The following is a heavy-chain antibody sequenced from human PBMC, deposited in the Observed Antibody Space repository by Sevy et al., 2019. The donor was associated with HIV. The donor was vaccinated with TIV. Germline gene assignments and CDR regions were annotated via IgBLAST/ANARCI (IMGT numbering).Heavy chain of an antibody. CDR3: ARGGATGTRVY. J-gene: IGHJ4*02. Sequence: ASVKVSCKASGGTFSSYGLSWVRQAPGQGLEWMGGIIRIFGKVNYAQKFQGRVTITADESTSTAYMELSSLRSEDTAVYYCARGGATGTRVYWGQGTLVTVSS. V-gene: IGHV1-69*13. CDR1: GGTFSSYG. CDR2: IIRIFGKV. D-gene: IGHD1-1*01.